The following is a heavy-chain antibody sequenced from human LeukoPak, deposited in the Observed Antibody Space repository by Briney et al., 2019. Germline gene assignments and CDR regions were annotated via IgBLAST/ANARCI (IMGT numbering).Heavy chain of an antibody. D-gene: IGHD6-13*01. CDR1: GFTFSRYS. CDR3: ARSTPVGPSSRDAFDI. V-gene: IGHV3-21*01. J-gene: IGHJ3*02. CDR2: IDSSSSYI. Sequence: PGGSLRLSCAASGFTFSRYSMNWVRQAPGKGLEWVSSIDSSSSYIYYADSVKGRFTISRDNAKNSLYLQMNSLRAEDTAVYYCARSTPVGPSSRDAFDIWGQGTMVTVSS.